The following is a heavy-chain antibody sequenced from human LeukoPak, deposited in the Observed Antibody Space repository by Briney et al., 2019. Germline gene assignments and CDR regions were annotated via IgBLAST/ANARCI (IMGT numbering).Heavy chain of an antibody. V-gene: IGHV3-9*01. CDR1: GFTFDDYA. Sequence: GGSLRLSCAASGFTFDDYAVHWVRQAPGKGLEWVSGISWNSGSIGYADSVKGRFTISRDNAKNSLYLQMNSLRAEDTALYYCAKGLYYGDYENWFDPWGQGTLVTVSS. J-gene: IGHJ5*02. CDR3: AKGLYYGDYENWFDP. CDR2: ISWNSGSI. D-gene: IGHD4-17*01.